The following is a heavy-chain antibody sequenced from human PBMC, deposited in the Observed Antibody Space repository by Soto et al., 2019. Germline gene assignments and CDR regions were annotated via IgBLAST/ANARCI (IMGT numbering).Heavy chain of an antibody. CDR2: IYYSGST. V-gene: IGHV4-39*01. CDR1: GGSISSGGYY. CDR3: ARTVLLWFGELFCWFDP. J-gene: IGHJ5*02. D-gene: IGHD3-10*01. Sequence: SETLSLTCTVSGGSISSGGYYWSWIRQHPGKGLECTGYIYYSGSTYYNPSLKSRVTISVDTSKNQFSLKLSSVTAADTAVYYCARTVLLWFGELFCWFDPWGQGTLVTV.